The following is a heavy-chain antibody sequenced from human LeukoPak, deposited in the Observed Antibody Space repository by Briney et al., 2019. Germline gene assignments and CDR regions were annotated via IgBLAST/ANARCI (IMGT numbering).Heavy chain of an antibody. J-gene: IGHJ4*02. CDR1: GYSISSGYY. V-gene: IGHV4-38-2*02. CDR2: MYHSGST. CDR3: ARDRQSSVSSSWFDY. D-gene: IGHD6-13*01. Sequence: SETLSLTCTVSGYSISSGYYWGWIRQPPGKGLEWIGSMYHSGSTYYNPSLKSRVTMSVDTSKNQFSLKLSSVTAADTAVYYCARDRQSSVSSSWFDYWGQGTLVTVSS.